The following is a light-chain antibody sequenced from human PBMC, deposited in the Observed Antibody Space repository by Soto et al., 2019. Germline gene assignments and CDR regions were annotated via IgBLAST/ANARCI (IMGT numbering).Light chain of an antibody. CDR1: QSISSW. CDR2: DAS. CDR3: QQYNSYIT. V-gene: IGKV1-5*01. J-gene: IGKJ5*01. Sequence: DIQMTQSPSTLSASVGDRVTITCRASQSISSWLAWYQQKPGKAPKLLIYDASSMERGVPSRFSGSGSGTEVTVTISSLQPDDFATYYCQQYNSYITFGQGTRLEIK.